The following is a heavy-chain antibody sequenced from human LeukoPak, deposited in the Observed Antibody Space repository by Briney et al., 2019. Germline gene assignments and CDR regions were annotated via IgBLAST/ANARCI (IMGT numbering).Heavy chain of an antibody. J-gene: IGHJ6*04. V-gene: IGHV3-48*03. CDR3: ARDPPYYYDSSV. CDR1: GFTFSSYE. CDR2: ISSSGSTI. D-gene: IGHD3-22*01. Sequence: GGSLRLSCAASGFTFSSYEMNWVRQAPGKGLEWVSYISSSGSTIYYADSVKGRFTISRDNAKNSLYLQMNSLRAEGTAVYDCARDPPYYYDSSVWGKGTTVTISS.